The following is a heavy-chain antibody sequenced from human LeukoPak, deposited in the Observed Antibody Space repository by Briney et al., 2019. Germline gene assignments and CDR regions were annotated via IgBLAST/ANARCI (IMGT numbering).Heavy chain of an antibody. V-gene: IGHV1-2*02. D-gene: IGHD6-13*01. CDR3: ARRTVRAADDY. Sequence: GASVKVSCRTSGYTFAAYYIHWVRQAPGQGLEWMGWVNPNGGGTNYAQKFKDRLTMTRNTSICTAYMELSSLRSEDTAVYYCARRTVRAADDYWGQGTLVTVPS. J-gene: IGHJ4*02. CDR1: GYTFAAYY. CDR2: VNPNGGGT.